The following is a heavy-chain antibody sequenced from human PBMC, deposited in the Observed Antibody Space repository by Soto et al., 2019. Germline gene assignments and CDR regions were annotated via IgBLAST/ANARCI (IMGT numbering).Heavy chain of an antibody. J-gene: IGHJ4*02. Sequence: SETLSLTCIVSGDSITSHYWSWVRQPPGKGLESIGYVHSSGITSYNPSLNSRVTISLDTSRSQFSLDLTSVTAADTAVYYCARLRNSGRNPPFDYWGQGTLVIVSS. D-gene: IGHD5-12*01. V-gene: IGHV4-59*08. CDR1: GDSITSHY. CDR3: ARLRNSGRNPPFDY. CDR2: VHSSGIT.